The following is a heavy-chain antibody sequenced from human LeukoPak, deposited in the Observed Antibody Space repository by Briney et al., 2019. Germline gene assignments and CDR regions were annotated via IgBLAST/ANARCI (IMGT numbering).Heavy chain of an antibody. Sequence: ASVKVSCKASGYTCTGYYMHWVRQAPGQRREWIAWINPNSGGTNYAQKFQGRVTMTRDTSISTAYMELSRLRSDDTAVYYCARASRITMVRGVLDVWGKGTTVTISS. D-gene: IGHD3-10*01. CDR3: ARASRITMVRGVLDV. CDR1: GYTCTGYY. CDR2: INPNSGGT. V-gene: IGHV1-2*02. J-gene: IGHJ6*04.